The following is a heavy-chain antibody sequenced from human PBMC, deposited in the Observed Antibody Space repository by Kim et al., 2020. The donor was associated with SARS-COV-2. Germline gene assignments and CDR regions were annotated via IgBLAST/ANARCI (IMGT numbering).Heavy chain of an antibody. V-gene: IGHV4-39*01. CDR3: ARRYYDSSGYWDY. J-gene: IGHJ4*02. D-gene: IGHD3-22*01. Sequence: PSPKCPVPLSVDTSKTQFSLKLSSVTAADTAVYYCARRYYDSSGYWDYWGQGTLVTVSS.